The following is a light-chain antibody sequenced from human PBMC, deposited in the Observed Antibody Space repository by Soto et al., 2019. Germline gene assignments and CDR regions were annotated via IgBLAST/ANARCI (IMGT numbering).Light chain of an antibody. J-gene: IGKJ2*01. V-gene: IGKV1-33*01. CDR2: DAS. Sequence: QMTQPPSSLSAAVSDRVTITCHASQYISNYLNWYQQKPGKAPKLLIYDASNLETGVPSRFSGSGSGTDFTFTISSLQHEDIATYYCQQYDNLPYTFGQGTKVDI. CDR1: QYISNY. CDR3: QQYDNLPYT.